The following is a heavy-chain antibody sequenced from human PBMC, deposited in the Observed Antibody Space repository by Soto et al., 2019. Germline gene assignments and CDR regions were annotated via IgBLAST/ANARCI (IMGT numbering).Heavy chain of an antibody. D-gene: IGHD6-19*01. J-gene: IGHJ4*02. CDR3: AKAGGIAVPGSHLDY. CDR1: GFTFSSYA. CDR2: ISGSGRST. V-gene: IGHV3-23*01. Sequence: EVQLLESGGRLVQPGGSLRLSCAASGFTFSSYAMNWVRQAPGKGLAWVSAISGSGRSTDYADSVEGRFTISRDNSKNTQYLQMSSLRAEDTAVYYCAKAGGIAVPGSHLDYWGQGTLVTVSS.